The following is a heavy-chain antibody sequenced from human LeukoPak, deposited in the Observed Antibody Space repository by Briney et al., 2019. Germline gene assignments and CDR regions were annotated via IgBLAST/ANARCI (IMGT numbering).Heavy chain of an antibody. J-gene: IGHJ4*02. V-gene: IGHV3-74*01. CDR2: INSDGSST. CDR1: GFTFSSYL. CDR3: ARGQNTVVAATL. Sequence: GGSLRLSCAASGFTFSSYLMHWVRQAPGKGLVWVSRINSDGSSTSYADSVKGRFTISRDNAKNTLYLQMNSLRAEDTAVYYCARGQNTVVAATLGGQGTLVTVSS. D-gene: IGHD2-15*01.